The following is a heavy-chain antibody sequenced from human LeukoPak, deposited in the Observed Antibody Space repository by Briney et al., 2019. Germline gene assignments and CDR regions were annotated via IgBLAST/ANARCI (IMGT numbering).Heavy chain of an antibody. Sequence: PGGSLRLSCAASGFTVSSNYMSWVRQAPGKGLEWVSVIYSGGSTYCADSVKGRFTISRDNSKNTLYLQMNSLRAEDTAVYYCAREFEHLRYFDWLPYPSVDYYYYGMDVWGQGTTVTVSS. J-gene: IGHJ6*01. CDR3: AREFEHLRYFDWLPYPSVDYYYYGMDV. D-gene: IGHD3-9*01. CDR1: GFTVSSNY. V-gene: IGHV3-53*01. CDR2: IYSGGST.